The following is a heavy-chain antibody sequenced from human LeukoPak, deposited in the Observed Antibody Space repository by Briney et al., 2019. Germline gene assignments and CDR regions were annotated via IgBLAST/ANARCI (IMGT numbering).Heavy chain of an antibody. CDR1: GFTFSSYG. V-gene: IGHV3-30*02. J-gene: IGHJ4*02. D-gene: IGHD3-10*01. Sequence: GGSLRLSCAASGFTFSSYGMHWVRQAPGKGLEWVAFIRYDGSNKYYADSVKGRFTISRDNSKNTLYLQMNSLRAEDTAVYYCAKDRFYYGSGSCLDYWGQGTLVTVSS. CDR2: IRYDGSNK. CDR3: AKDRFYYGSGSCLDY.